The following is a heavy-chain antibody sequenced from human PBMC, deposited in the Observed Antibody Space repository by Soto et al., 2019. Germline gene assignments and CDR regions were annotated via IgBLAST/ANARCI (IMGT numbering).Heavy chain of an antibody. CDR2: IVVGSGNT. Sequence: SVKVSCKASGFTFTSSAVQWVRQARGQRLEWIGWIVVGSGNTNYAQKFQERVTITRDMSTSTAYMELSSLRSEDTAVYYCAAGVGAVAGTGAFDIWGQGTMVT. CDR1: GFTFTSSA. J-gene: IGHJ3*02. CDR3: AAGVGAVAGTGAFDI. V-gene: IGHV1-58*01. D-gene: IGHD6-19*01.